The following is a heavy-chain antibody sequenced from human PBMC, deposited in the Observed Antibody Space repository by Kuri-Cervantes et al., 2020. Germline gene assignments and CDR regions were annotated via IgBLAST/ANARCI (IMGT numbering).Heavy chain of an antibody. CDR3: ARAQNYYGTDV. V-gene: IGHV4-59*01. CDR1: GGSISSYY. J-gene: IGHJ6*02. CDR2: IYYSGST. Sequence: GSLRLSCTVSGGSISSYYWSWIRQPPGKGLEWIGYIYYSGSTNYNPSLKSRVTISVDTSKNQFSLKLSSVTAADTAVYYCARAQNYYGTDVWGQGTTVTVSS.